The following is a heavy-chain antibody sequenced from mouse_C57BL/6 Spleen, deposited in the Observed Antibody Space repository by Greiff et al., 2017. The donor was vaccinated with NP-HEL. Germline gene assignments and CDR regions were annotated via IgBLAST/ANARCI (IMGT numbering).Heavy chain of an antibody. V-gene: IGHV1-69*01. CDR1: GYTFTSYW. D-gene: IGHD2-4*01. CDR2: IDPSDSYT. J-gene: IGHJ3*01. Sequence: QVQLQPPGAELVMPGASVKLSCKASGYTFTSYWMHWVKQRPGQGLEWIGEIDPSDSYTNYNQKFKGKSTLTVDKSSSTAYMQLSSLTSEDSAVYYCARGYDYAWFAYWGQGTLVTVSA. CDR3: ARGYDYAWFAY.